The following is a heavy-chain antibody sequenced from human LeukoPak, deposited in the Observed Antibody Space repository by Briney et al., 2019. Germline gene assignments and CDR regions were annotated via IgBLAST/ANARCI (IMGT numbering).Heavy chain of an antibody. D-gene: IGHD3-16*01. V-gene: IGHV4-34*01. J-gene: IGHJ4*02. CDR2: INHSGST. CDR1: GGSFSGSY. CDR3: ARHPYLITPFDY. Sequence: SETLSLTCAVYGGSFSGSYWSWIRQPPGKGLEWIGEINHSGSTNYNPSLKSRVTISVDTSKNQFSLKLSSVTAADTAVYYCARHPYLITPFDYWGQGTMVTVSS.